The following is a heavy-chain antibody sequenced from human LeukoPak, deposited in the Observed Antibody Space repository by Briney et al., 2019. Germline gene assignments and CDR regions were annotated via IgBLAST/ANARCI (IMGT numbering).Heavy chain of an antibody. CDR1: GGTFISYA. Sequence: ASVKVSCRASGGTFISYAISWVRQAPGQGLEWMGGIIPIFGTANYAQKFQGRVTITADESTSTAYMELSSLRSEDTAVYYCARSYGGNPGEFDYWGQGTLVTVSS. CDR2: IIPIFGTA. V-gene: IGHV1-69*13. D-gene: IGHD4-23*01. CDR3: ARSYGGNPGEFDY. J-gene: IGHJ4*02.